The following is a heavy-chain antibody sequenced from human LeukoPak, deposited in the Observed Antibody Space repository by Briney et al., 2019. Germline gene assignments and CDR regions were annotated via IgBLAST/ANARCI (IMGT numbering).Heavy chain of an antibody. CDR3: ARENRAQLDAFDI. V-gene: IGHV4-59*01. CDR2: IYYSGST. J-gene: IGHJ3*02. CDR1: GGSISSYY. Sequence: SETLSLTCTVSGGSISSYYWSWIRQPPGKGLEWIGYIYYSGSTNYNPSLKSRVTISVDTSKNQFSLKLSSVTAADTAVYYCARENRAQLDAFDIWGQGTVVTVSS. D-gene: IGHD1-1*01.